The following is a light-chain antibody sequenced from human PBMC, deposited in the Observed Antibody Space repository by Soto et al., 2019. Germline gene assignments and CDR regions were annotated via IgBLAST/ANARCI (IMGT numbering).Light chain of an antibody. CDR2: EAS. V-gene: IGKV1-8*01. CDR1: QGISSY. CDR3: QQLNTLPFT. Sequence: AIRMTQSPSSLSASTGDRYTITCRASQGISSYLAWYQQKPGKAPKLMIYEASTLQSGVPSRFSGSGSGTEFTLTISGLLPEDFATYHCQQLNTLPFTFGQGTLLEIK. J-gene: IGKJ5*01.